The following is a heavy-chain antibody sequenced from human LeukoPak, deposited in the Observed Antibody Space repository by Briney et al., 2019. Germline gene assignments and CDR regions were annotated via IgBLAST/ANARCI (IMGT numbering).Heavy chain of an antibody. Sequence: PEGSLRLSCAASGFTLSSYWMSWVRQAPGKGLEWVANIKQDGSEKYYVDSVKGRLTISRDNAKNSLYLQMNSLRAEDTAVYYCARVRSTHDYWGQGTLVTVSS. CDR3: ARVRSTHDY. CDR2: IKQDGSEK. V-gene: IGHV3-7*01. D-gene: IGHD2/OR15-2a*01. CDR1: GFTLSSYW. J-gene: IGHJ4*02.